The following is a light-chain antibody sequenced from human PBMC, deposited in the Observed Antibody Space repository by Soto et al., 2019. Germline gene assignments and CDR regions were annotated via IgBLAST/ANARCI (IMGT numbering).Light chain of an antibody. V-gene: IGLV1-51*01. J-gene: IGLJ3*02. Sequence: QSVLTQPPSVSAAPGQTVTVSCSGNKSNVGRNYVSWYQQFPGTAPRLLIYDTNKRPSGIPGRFSGSKSGNTASLTISGLQTEDEADYFCCSWAGSDAHWVFGGGTKLTVL. CDR2: DTN. CDR3: CSWAGSDAHWV. CDR1: KSNVGRNY.